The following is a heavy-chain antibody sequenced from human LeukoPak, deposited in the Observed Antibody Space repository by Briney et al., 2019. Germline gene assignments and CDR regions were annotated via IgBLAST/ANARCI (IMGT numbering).Heavy chain of an antibody. CDR1: GGSISSGGYS. D-gene: IGHD1-26*01. J-gene: IGHJ3*02. Sequence: SETLSLTCAVSGGSISSGGYSWSWIRQPPGKGLEWIGYIYHSGSTYYNPSLKSRVTISVDRSKNQFSLKLSSVTAADTAVYYCARGIGAFDIWGQGTMVTVSS. CDR3: ARGIGAFDI. CDR2: IYHSGST. V-gene: IGHV4-30-2*01.